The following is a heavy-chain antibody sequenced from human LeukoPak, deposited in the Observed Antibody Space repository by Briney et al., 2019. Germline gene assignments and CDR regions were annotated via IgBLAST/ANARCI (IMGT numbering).Heavy chain of an antibody. CDR3: AKDRDDYIWGSYCDH. CDR1: GFTFSSYG. V-gene: IGHV3-30*02. D-gene: IGHD3-16*01. J-gene: IGHJ4*02. Sequence: PGGSLRLSCAASGFTFSSYGMHWVRQAPGKGLDWVAFIRYDGSNKYYADSVKGRFTISRDNSKNTLYLQMNSLRAEDTAIYYCAKDRDDYIWGSYCDHWGQGTLVTVSS. CDR2: IRYDGSNK.